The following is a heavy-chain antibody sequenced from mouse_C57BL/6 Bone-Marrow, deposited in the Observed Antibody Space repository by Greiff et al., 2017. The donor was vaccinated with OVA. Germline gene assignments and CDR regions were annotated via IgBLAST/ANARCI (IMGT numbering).Heavy chain of an antibody. CDR3: RMIPYWYFDV. CDR2: IYPGSGNT. Sequence: QVQLKQSGPELVKPGASVKISCKASGYSFTSYYIHWVKQRPGQGLEWIGWIYPGSGNTKYNEKFKGKATLTADTSSSTAYMQLSSLTSEDSAVYYCRMIPYWYFDVWGTGTTVTVSS. J-gene: IGHJ1*03. V-gene: IGHV1-66*01. CDR1: GYSFTSYY. D-gene: IGHD2-4*01.